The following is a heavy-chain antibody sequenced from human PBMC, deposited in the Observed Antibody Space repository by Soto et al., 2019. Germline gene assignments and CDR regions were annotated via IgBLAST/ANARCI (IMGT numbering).Heavy chain of an antibody. CDR2: ISSSGSTI. D-gene: IGHD1-26*01. CDR3: ARDLRYSGSYGSY. J-gene: IGHJ4*02. V-gene: IGHV3-48*03. Sequence: GGSLRLSCAASGFTFSSYEMNWVRQAPGKGLEWVSYISSSGSTIYYADSVKGRFTISRDNAKNSLYLQMNSLRAEDTAVHYCARDLRYSGSYGSYWGQGTLVTVSS. CDR1: GFTFSSYE.